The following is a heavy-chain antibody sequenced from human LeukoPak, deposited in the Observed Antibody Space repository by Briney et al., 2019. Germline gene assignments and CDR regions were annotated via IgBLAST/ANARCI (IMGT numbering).Heavy chain of an antibody. D-gene: IGHD2-2*01. V-gene: IGHV4-61*02. J-gene: IGHJ3*02. CDR2: IYTSEST. Sequence: SQTLSLTCTVSGDSINIGTYYWSWIRQPAGKGLEWIGRIYTSESTKYNPSLKSRVTISLDTSKNQFSLNLRSVTAADTAVYYCARDLCPHCSNTSCYRFAAFHIWGQGTMVTVSS. CDR3: ARDLCPHCSNTSCYRFAAFHI. CDR1: GDSINIGTYY.